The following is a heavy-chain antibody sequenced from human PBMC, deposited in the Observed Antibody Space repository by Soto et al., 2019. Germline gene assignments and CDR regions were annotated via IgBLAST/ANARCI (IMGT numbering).Heavy chain of an antibody. V-gene: IGHV4-31*03. Sequence: PSETLSLACTVSGGSISSGGYYWSWIRQHPGKGLEWIGYIYYSGSTYYNPSLKSRVTISVDTSKNQFSLKLSSVTAADTAVYYCARDRLSYSGYDRGYNYYGMDVWGQGTTVT. D-gene: IGHD5-12*01. CDR3: ARDRLSYSGYDRGYNYYGMDV. CDR1: GGSISSGGYY. J-gene: IGHJ6*02. CDR2: IYYSGST.